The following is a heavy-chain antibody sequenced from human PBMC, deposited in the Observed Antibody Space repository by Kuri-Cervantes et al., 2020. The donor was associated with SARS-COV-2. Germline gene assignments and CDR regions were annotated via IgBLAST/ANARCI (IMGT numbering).Heavy chain of an antibody. V-gene: IGHV1-24*01. Sequence: ASVKGCCKVSGYILTELSMHWVRQAPGKGLEWMGGFDPEDGETIYSQKFQGRVTMTEDTSTDTAYMELSCLRSDDTAVYYCARDHGLWFGEENWFDPWGQGTLVTVSS. CDR2: FDPEDGET. CDR1: GYILTELS. J-gene: IGHJ5*02. D-gene: IGHD3-10*01. CDR3: ARDHGLWFGEENWFDP.